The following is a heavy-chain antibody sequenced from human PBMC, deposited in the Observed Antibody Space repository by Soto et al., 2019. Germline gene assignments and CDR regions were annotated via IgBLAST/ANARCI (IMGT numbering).Heavy chain of an antibody. D-gene: IGHD3-3*01. CDR1: GGSISSYY. Sequence: SETLSLTCTVSGGSISSYYWSWIWQPPGKGLEWTGYIYYSGSTNYNPSLKSRVTISVDTSKNQFSLKLSSVTAADTAVYYCAGTYYDFSLFAPFDYWGQGTLVTVSS. CDR3: AGTYYDFSLFAPFDY. CDR2: IYYSGST. J-gene: IGHJ4*02. V-gene: IGHV4-59*01.